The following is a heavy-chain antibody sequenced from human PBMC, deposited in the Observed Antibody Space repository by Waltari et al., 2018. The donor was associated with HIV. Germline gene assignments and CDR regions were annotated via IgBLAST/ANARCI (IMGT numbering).Heavy chain of an antibody. J-gene: IGHJ4*02. CDR2: IIPMSGTA. Sequence: QVHLVPSGAEVKNPGSSLTVSCLASARTFLTYIINWGRQVPGQGLEWLGRIIPMSGTANNAQKFQGRITITADESTSTAYMELRNLKSDDTAVYFCASARETMGVDFDSWGQGTLVNVSS. CDR1: ARTFLTYI. CDR3: ASARETMGVDFDS. D-gene: IGHD3-10*01. V-gene: IGHV1-69*08.